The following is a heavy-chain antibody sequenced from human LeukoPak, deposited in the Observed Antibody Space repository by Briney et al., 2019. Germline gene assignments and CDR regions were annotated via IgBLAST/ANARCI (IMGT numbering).Heavy chain of an antibody. CDR3: ARGSITNRNFDS. Sequence: ASVKVSCKTSGYTFTNFVISWVRQAPGQGLEWMGWVSGFNGNTNYPQKFQGRVSMTTDSSTSSAYIELTSLRSDDTAVYFCARGSITNRNFDSWGQGTLVTVSS. CDR2: VSGFNGNT. V-gene: IGHV1-18*01. CDR1: GYTFTNFV. J-gene: IGHJ4*02. D-gene: IGHD1-14*01.